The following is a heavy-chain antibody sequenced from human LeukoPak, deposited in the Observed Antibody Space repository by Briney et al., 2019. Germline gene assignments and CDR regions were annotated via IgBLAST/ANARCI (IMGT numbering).Heavy chain of an antibody. CDR2: INSHGSCT. CDR3: ARGHFDYGDYGSATDY. D-gene: IGHD4-17*01. CDR1: GFTFSSYW. V-gene: IGHV3-74*01. Sequence: PGGSLRLSCAASGFTFSSYWMHWVRQAPGKGLVWVSRINSHGSCTSYADSVKGRFTISRDNAKNTLYLQMNSLRAEDTAVYYCARGHFDYGDYGSATDYWGQGTLVTVSS. J-gene: IGHJ4*02.